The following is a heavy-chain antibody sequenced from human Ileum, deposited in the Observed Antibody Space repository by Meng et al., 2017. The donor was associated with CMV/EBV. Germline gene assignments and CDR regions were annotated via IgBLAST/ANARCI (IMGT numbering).Heavy chain of an antibody. V-gene: IGHV4-4*07. D-gene: IGHD3-10*01. CDR1: GGSLTSYY. J-gene: IGHJ5*02. CDR2: IHPTGTT. CDR3: SRAAARGVPVDL. Sequence: RQEEADPRLLQPSENLSLTCTVTGGSLTSYYWPWIRQPAGKGLEWIGRIHPTGTTDENPSLRSRVSMSLDKSKNQFSLKLTSVTAADTAVYYCSRAAARGVPVDLWGQGTLVTGSS.